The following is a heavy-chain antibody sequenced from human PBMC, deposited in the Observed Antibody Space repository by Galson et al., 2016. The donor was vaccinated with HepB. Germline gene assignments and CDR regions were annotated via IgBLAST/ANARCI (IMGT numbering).Heavy chain of an antibody. CDR3: ARDPYYDFWLDV. J-gene: IGHJ6*02. CDR1: GFTVSNNY. D-gene: IGHD3-3*01. V-gene: IGHV3-23*01. Sequence: SLRLSCAASGFTVSNNYMSWVRQAPGKGLEWVSGITASGGATYYADSVKGRFTISRDNSKNTLYLQMNSLRAEDTAVYYCARDPYYDFWLDVWGQGTTVTVSS. CDR2: ITASGGAT.